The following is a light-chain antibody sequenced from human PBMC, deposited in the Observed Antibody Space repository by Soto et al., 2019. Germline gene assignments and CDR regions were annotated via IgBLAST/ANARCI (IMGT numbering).Light chain of an antibody. V-gene: IGLV2-14*01. J-gene: IGLJ1*01. Sequence: QSALTQPASVSGSHGQSITISCTGTSSDVGGYNYVSWYQQHPGKAPKLMIYEVSNRPSGVSNRFSGSKTGNTASLTISGLQAEYEADYYCSSYTSSSTLVVFGTGTKLTVL. CDR2: EVS. CDR3: SSYTSSSTLVV. CDR1: SSDVGGYNY.